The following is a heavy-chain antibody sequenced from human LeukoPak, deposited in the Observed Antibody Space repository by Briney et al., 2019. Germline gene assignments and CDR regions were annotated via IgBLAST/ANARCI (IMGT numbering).Heavy chain of an antibody. CDR1: GGSISSSDYY. CDR3: ARVLRAASWRSYDY. CDR2: IYYSGST. Sequence: TSETLSLTCIVSGGSISSSDYYWGWIRQPPGKGLEWIGYIYYSGSTNYNPSLKSRVTISIDTSRNQFSLRLNSMTAADTAIYYCARVLRAASWRSYDYWGQGSLVTVSS. V-gene: IGHV4-61*08. D-gene: IGHD5-18*01. J-gene: IGHJ4*02.